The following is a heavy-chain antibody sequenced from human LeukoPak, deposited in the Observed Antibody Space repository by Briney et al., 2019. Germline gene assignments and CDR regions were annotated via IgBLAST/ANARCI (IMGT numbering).Heavy chain of an antibody. Sequence: GSLRLSCAASGFTFSTYAMIWVRQAPGKGLEWVSVIGGSGSYTYYADSVKGRFTISRDNSKDTLYLQMNCLRPEDTAVYYCARDWYDYWGQGTLVTVSS. D-gene: IGHD6-13*01. CDR3: ARDWYDY. J-gene: IGHJ4*02. CDR1: GFTFSTYA. CDR2: IGGSGSYT. V-gene: IGHV3-23*01.